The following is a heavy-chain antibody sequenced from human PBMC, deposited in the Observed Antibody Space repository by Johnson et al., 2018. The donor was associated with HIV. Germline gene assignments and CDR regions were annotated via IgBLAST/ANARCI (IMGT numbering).Heavy chain of an antibody. Sequence: QLVESGGGVVQPGTSLRLSCAASGFTFTSFAMHWVRQAPGKGLEWVGFISYDGSNKYFTDSVRGRFTISRDNSRNTLFLQMNSLRAEDTGVYYCVRRFYDSSAFDIWGQGTLVTVSS. J-gene: IGHJ3*02. CDR1: GFTFTSFA. V-gene: IGHV3-30-3*01. CDR2: ISYDGSNK. D-gene: IGHD3-22*01. CDR3: VRRFYDSSAFDI.